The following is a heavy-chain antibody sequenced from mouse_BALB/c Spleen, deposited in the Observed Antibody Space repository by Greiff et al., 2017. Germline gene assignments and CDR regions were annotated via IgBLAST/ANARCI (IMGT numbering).Heavy chain of an antibody. Sequence: VKLVESGPGLVAPSQSLSITCTVSGFSLTSYGVHWVRQPPGKGLEWLGVIWAGGSTNYNSALMSRLSISKDNSKSQVFLKMNSLQTDDTAMYYCARDNYGRGWFAYWGQGTLVTVSA. J-gene: IGHJ3*01. CDR3: ARDNYGRGWFAY. CDR1: GFSLTSYG. D-gene: IGHD1-1*01. CDR2: IWAGGST. V-gene: IGHV2-9*02.